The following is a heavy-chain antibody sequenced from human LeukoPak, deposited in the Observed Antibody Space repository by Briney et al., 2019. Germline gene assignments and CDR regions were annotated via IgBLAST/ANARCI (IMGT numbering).Heavy chain of an antibody. CDR2: IYPGDSDT. CDR1: GSRFTSYW. D-gene: IGHD3-22*01. CDR3: ARRTDSSGYYSEIDY. Sequence: GGSLKISCKGSGSRFTSYWIGWVRQMPGKGLEWMGIIYPGDSDTRYSPSFQGQVTISADKSISTAYLQWSSLKASDTAMYYCARRTDSSGYYSEIDYWGQGTLVTVSS. V-gene: IGHV5-51*01. J-gene: IGHJ4*02.